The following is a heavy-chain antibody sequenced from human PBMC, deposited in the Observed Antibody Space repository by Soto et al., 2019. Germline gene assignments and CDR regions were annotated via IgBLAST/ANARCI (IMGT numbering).Heavy chain of an antibody. CDR2: IIPISGTT. Sequence: SVKVSCKASGGTFSTHAIIWLRQSPGHGLEWMGGIIPISGTTYYTQKFQGRVTITADEPTSTAFMELSSLKSEDTAVFYCARGYCSGGNCYSGMDVWGQGTMVTVSS. J-gene: IGHJ6*02. V-gene: IGHV1-69*13. D-gene: IGHD2-15*01. CDR3: ARGYCSGGNCYSGMDV. CDR1: GGTFSTHA.